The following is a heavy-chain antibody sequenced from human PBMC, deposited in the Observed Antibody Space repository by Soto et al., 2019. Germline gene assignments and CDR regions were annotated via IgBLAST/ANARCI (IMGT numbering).Heavy chain of an antibody. CDR3: ARVGRGFCSSTRCYTDGFDL. V-gene: IGHV3-21*01. D-gene: IGHD2-2*01. CDR1: GFTFTRYS. Sequence: EVQLVESGGGLVKPGGSLRLSCAASGFTFTRYSMNWVRQAPGKGLEWVSSISSTTNYIYYADSVKGRFTISRDNAKNSLDLQMNGLRDGDTAVYYCARVGRGFCSSTRCYTDGFDLWGQGTVATVST. J-gene: IGHJ3*01. CDR2: ISSTTNYI.